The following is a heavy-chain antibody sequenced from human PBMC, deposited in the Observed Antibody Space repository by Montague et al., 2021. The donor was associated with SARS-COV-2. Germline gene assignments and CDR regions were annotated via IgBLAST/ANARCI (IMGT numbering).Heavy chain of an antibody. CDR1: GDSVSHDF. D-gene: IGHD1-14*01. J-gene: IGHJ4*02. Sequence: SETLSLTCTVSGDSVSHDFWTWIRQPPGKGLEWIGYVYYSRSSSYNPSLRGRVSIAVDTSKNQFSLRLSTVTAADTAIYYCARDPAPSGRGTFYDYWGQGTLVAVSS. V-gene: IGHV4-59*02. CDR2: VYYSRSS. CDR3: ARDPAPSGRGTFYDY.